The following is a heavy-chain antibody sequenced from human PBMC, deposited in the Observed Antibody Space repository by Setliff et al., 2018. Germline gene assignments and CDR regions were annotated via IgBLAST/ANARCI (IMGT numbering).Heavy chain of an antibody. CDR2: IYYSGST. J-gene: IGHJ4*02. D-gene: IGHD3-3*01. CDR1: GGSISSSSYY. V-gene: IGHV4-39*07. Sequence: SETLSLTCTVSGGSISSSSYYWGWIRQPPGKGLEWIGSIYYSGSTYYNPSLKSRVTISVDTSKNQFSLKLSSVTAADTAVYYCAREGRYYNFWSGYFDYWGQGTLVTVSS. CDR3: AREGRYYNFWSGYFDY.